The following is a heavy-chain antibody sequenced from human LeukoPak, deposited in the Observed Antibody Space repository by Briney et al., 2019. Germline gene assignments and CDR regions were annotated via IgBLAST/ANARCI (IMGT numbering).Heavy chain of an antibody. CDR1: GGSFSGYY. CDR3: ARVETIFGVVLNNWFDP. J-gene: IGHJ5*02. D-gene: IGHD3-3*01. Sequence: SETLSLTCAVHGGSFSGYYWSWIRQPPGKGLEWIGEINHSGSTNYNPSLKSRVTISVDTSKNQFSLKLSSVTAADTAVYYCARVETIFGVVLNNWFDPWGKGTLVTVSS. V-gene: IGHV4-34*01. CDR2: INHSGST.